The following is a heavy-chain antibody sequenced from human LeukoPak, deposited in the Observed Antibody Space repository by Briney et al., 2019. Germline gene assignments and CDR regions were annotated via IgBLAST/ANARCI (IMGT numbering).Heavy chain of an antibody. CDR3: ARDLLDESSGSGYDAFDV. CDR2: VNSDGSYT. Sequence: PGGSLRLSCAASGFTFSSYWMHWVRHVPGKGPVWVSRVNSDGSYTSYGDSVRGRFTISRDNAKDTLYLQMNSLRPDDTAVYYCARDLLDESSGSGYDAFDVWGPGAMVTVSS. D-gene: IGHD3-22*01. J-gene: IGHJ3*01. V-gene: IGHV3-74*01. CDR1: GFTFSSYW.